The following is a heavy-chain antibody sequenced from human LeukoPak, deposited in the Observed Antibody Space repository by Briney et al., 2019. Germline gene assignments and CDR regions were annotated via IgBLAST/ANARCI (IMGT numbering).Heavy chain of an antibody. CDR3: ASRTGVNGVWFGEFF. D-gene: IGHD3-10*01. CDR2: IIPIFGTA. J-gene: IGHJ4*02. CDR1: GGTFSSYA. V-gene: IGHV1-69*01. Sequence: SVKVSCKASGGTFSSYAISWVRQAPGQGLEWMGGIIPIFGTANYAQKFQGRVTITADESTSTAYMELSSLRSEDTAVYYCASRTGVNGVWFGEFFWGQGTLVTVSS.